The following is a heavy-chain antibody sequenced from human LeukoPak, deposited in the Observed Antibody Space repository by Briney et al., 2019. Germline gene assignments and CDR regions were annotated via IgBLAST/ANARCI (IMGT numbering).Heavy chain of an antibody. V-gene: IGHV1-69*13. Sequence: ASVKVSCKASGYTFTSYGISWVRQAPGQGLEWMGGIIPIFGTANYAQKFQGRVTITADESTSTAYMELSSLRSEDTAVYYCARSSSGPPGLFDYWGQGTLVTVSS. CDR1: GYTFTSYG. CDR3: ARSSSGPPGLFDY. CDR2: IIPIFGTA. J-gene: IGHJ4*02. D-gene: IGHD3-22*01.